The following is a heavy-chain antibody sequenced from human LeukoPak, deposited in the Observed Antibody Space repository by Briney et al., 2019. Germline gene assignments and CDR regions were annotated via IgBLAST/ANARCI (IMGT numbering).Heavy chain of an antibody. CDR3: ARQKYDSSGYYLDY. CDR2: INSDGSST. CDR1: GFTFSSYW. Sequence: GGSLRLSCAASGFTFSSYWIHWVRQAPGKGLVWVSRINSDGSSTSYADSVKGRFTISRDNAKNTLYLQMNSLRAEDTAVYYCARQKYDSSGYYLDYWGQGTLVTVSS. D-gene: IGHD3-22*01. J-gene: IGHJ4*02. V-gene: IGHV3-74*01.